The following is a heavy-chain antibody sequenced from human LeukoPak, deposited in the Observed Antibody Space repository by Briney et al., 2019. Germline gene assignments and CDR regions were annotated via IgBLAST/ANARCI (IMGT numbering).Heavy chain of an antibody. D-gene: IGHD2-15*01. Sequence: SGGSLRLSCAASGFTVSSNYMSWVRQAPGKGLEWVSVIYSGGSTYYADSVKGRFTISRDNSNNTLYLQMNSLRAEDTAVYYCAKDLSYCSGGTCYTSRYYGMDVWGQGTTVTVSS. CDR1: GFTVSSNY. V-gene: IGHV3-53*01. J-gene: IGHJ6*02. CDR2: IYSGGST. CDR3: AKDLSYCSGGTCYTSRYYGMDV.